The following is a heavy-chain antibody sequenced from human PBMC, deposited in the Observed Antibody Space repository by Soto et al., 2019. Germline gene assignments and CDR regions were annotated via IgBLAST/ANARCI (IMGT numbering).Heavy chain of an antibody. CDR1: GFTFSTYA. CDR3: AKDGPHGFTFDY. D-gene: IGHD5-12*01. V-gene: IGHV3-64*07. Sequence: EVHLVESGGGLVQPGGSLRLSCVASGFTFSTYAMHWVRQAPGKGLEYVSAILGNGHSSYYADSVKGRFTISRDNSKNTLYLQMDSLRPEDVALYYCAKDGPHGFTFDYWGQGTLVSVSS. CDR2: ILGNGHSS. J-gene: IGHJ4*02.